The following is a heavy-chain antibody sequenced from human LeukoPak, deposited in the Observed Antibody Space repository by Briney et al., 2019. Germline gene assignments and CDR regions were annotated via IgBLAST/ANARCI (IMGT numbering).Heavy chain of an antibody. CDR2: IYHSGST. V-gene: IGHV4-4*02. Sequence: SETLSLTYAVSGGSISSSNWWSWVRQPPGKGLEWIGEIYHSGSTNYNPSLKSRVTISVDKSKNQFSLKLSSVTAADTAVYYCAAGFRSGWYSGDYWGQGTLVTVSS. D-gene: IGHD6-19*01. J-gene: IGHJ4*02. CDR3: AAGFRSGWYSGDY. CDR1: GGSISSSNW.